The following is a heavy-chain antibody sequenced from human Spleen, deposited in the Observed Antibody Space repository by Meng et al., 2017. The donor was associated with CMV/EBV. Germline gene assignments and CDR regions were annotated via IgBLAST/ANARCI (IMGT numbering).Heavy chain of an antibody. CDR1: GGSVSSGSYY. CDR3: ASVLVYDSSGIDY. V-gene: IGHV4-61*01. Sequence: SETLSLTCTVSGGSVSSGSYYWSWIRQPPGKGLEWIGYIYYSGSTNYNPSLKSRVTISVDTSKNQFSLKLSSVTAADTAVYYCASVLVYDSSGIDYWGQGTLVTVSS. D-gene: IGHD3-22*01. J-gene: IGHJ4*02. CDR2: IYYSGST.